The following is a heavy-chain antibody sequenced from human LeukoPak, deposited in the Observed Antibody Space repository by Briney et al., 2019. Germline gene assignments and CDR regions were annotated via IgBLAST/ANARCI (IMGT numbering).Heavy chain of an antibody. CDR1: GDSISSGSYY. D-gene: IGHD3-3*01. J-gene: IGHJ4*02. V-gene: IGHV4-61*02. CDR2: IYTSGST. Sequence: PSETLSLTCTVSGDSISSGSYYWSWIRQPAGKGLEWIGRIYTSGSTNYNPSLKSRVTISVDTSKNQFSLKLSSVTAADTAVYYCAREAIDYDFWSGFGKRTGRILGYWGQGTLVTVSS. CDR3: AREAIDYDFWSGFGKRTGRILGY.